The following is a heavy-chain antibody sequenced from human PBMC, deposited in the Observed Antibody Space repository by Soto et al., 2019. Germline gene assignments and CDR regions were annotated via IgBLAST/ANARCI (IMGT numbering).Heavy chain of an antibody. J-gene: IGHJ4*02. D-gene: IGHD6-19*01. CDR3: AKDIKQWRLHSYFDS. Sequence: VQMVESGGGVVQPGRSLRLSCTASGFTFRVYGMHWVRQAPGKGLEWVALIAYDGTNEYYADSVKGRFTISRDNSKNTLYLQMNSLRPEETATYYCAKDIKQWRLHSYFDSWGQGVLVTVSS. CDR1: GFTFRVYG. V-gene: IGHV3-30*18. CDR2: IAYDGTNE.